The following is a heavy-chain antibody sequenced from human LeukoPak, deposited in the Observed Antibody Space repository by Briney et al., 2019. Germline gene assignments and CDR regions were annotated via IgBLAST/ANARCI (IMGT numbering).Heavy chain of an antibody. Sequence: SETLSLTCAVYGGSFSSYYWGWIRQPPGKGLEWIGEINHSGGTNYNPSLKSRVTISVDTPKNQFSLRLSSVTAADTAVYYCARHVRRTTTDYYGMDVWGQGTTVTVSS. CDR1: GGSFSSYY. J-gene: IGHJ6*02. D-gene: IGHD4-11*01. V-gene: IGHV4-34*01. CDR2: INHSGGT. CDR3: ARHVRRTTTDYYGMDV.